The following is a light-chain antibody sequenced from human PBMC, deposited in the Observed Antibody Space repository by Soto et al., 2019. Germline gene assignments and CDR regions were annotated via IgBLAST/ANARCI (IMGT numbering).Light chain of an antibody. CDR3: SSDAGAVV. CDR1: YNL. V-gene: IGLV2-23*01. Sequence: QSALTQPASVSGSPGQSITISCTSYNLVSCYQHHPCKAHKLMIYEGSNRPSGVSDRFFGSKSGNTASLTISGLQAEDAADYYCSSDAGAVVFGGGTKVTVL. J-gene: IGLJ2*01. CDR2: EGS.